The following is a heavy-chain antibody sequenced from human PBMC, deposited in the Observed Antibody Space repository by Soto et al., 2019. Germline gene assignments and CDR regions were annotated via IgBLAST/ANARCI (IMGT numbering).Heavy chain of an antibody. Sequence: PGGSLRLSCAASGFTFRRYGMHWVRQAPGKGLEWVAVISYDGSNKYYADSVKGRFTISRDNSKNTLYLQMNSLRAEDTAVYYCAKESVRGISALDPRYPYYYYGMDVWGQGTTVTVSS. CDR3: AKESVRGISALDPRYPYYYYGMDV. CDR2: ISYDGSNK. J-gene: IGHJ6*02. CDR1: GFTFRRYG. V-gene: IGHV3-30*18. D-gene: IGHD1-1*01.